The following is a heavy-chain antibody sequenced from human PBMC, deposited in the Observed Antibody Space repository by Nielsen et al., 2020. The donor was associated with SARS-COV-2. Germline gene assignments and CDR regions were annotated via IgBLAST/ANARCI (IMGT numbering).Heavy chain of an antibody. CDR2: ISGSGGST. J-gene: IGHJ4*02. V-gene: IGHV3-23*01. D-gene: IGHD3-22*01. Sequence: GESLKISCAASGFTFSSYEMNWVRQAPGKGLEWVSAISGSGGSTYYADSVKGRFTISRDNSKNTLYLQMNSLRAEDTAVYYCAKDGRNRYYYDLLDYWGQGTLVTVSS. CDR1: GFTFSSYE. CDR3: AKDGRNRYYYDLLDY.